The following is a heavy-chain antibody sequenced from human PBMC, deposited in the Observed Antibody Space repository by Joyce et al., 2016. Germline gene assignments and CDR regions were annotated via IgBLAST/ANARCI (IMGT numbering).Heavy chain of an antibody. CDR1: GYTFTGYY. Sequence: QVQLVQSGAEVKSPGASVKVSCKASGYTFTGYYIHWVRQAPGQGLGWKGWINPNSGGTNYAQMFQGRVTMTRDTSISTAYMELSRLRSDDTAVYYCARGHYYYDSGSYSDYWGQGTLVTVSS. V-gene: IGHV1-2*02. D-gene: IGHD3-10*01. J-gene: IGHJ4*02. CDR3: ARGHYYYDSGSYSDY. CDR2: INPNSGGT.